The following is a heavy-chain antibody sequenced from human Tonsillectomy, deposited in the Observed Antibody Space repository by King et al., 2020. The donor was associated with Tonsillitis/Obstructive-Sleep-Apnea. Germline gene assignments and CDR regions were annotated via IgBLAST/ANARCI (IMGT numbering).Heavy chain of an antibody. CDR3: ARDSFWASDI. D-gene: IGHD3-3*01. CDR1: GFTFSDYP. Sequence: VQLVESGGVLVQPGGSLRLSCAASGFTFSDYPMNWVRQAPGKGLEWVSNFRSTSSDTYYADSVKGRFTISRDNSKNSLSLQMNNLRDEDSAVYYCARDSFWASDIWGQGTMVTVSS. J-gene: IGHJ3*02. V-gene: IGHV3-48*02. CDR2: FRSTSSDT.